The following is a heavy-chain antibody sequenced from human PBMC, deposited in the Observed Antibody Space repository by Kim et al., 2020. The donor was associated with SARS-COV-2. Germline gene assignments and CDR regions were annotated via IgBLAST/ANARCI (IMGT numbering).Heavy chain of an antibody. CDR3: ARHADY. Sequence: HYRGGTSSNPSLQRRVTISVDTSKNQFSLNLNSVTAADTAVYYCARHADYWGQGTLVTVSS. J-gene: IGHJ4*02. V-gene: IGHV4-39*01. CDR2: HYRGGT.